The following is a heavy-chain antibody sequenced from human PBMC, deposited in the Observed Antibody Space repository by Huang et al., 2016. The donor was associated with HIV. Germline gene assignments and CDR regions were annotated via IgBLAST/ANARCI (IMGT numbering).Heavy chain of an antibody. Sequence: QVQLQQWGAGLLRPSETLSLTCAVYGGSFSGYYGTWICQPPGKGLEWIGENKHRESTNYKPALKSRVTISVDTSRNQFSLTLTSVTAADTAVYYCARGQGGYYYYYMDVWGKGTTVTVSS. CDR1: GGSFSGYY. J-gene: IGHJ6*03. CDR3: ARGQGGYYYYYMDV. V-gene: IGHV4-34*01. CDR2: NKHREST.